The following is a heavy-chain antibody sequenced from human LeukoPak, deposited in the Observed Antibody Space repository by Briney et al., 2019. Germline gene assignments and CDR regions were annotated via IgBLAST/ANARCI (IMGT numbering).Heavy chain of an antibody. D-gene: IGHD3-22*01. CDR1: GLTFSNPW. V-gene: IGHV3-15*01. CDR3: TTWLLGYFDY. CDR2: IKSKADGGTT. Sequence: GGSLTLSCVTSGLTFSNPWMNWVRQPPGKGVEWVGRIKSKADGGTTDYAAPVKGRFTISRDDSKNTLYLQMNSLKIEDTAVYYCTTWLLGYFDYWGQGTLVAVSS. J-gene: IGHJ4*02.